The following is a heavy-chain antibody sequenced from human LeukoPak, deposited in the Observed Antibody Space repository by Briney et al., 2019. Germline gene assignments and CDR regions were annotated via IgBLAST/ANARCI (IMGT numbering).Heavy chain of an antibody. D-gene: IGHD5-12*01. CDR3: AKSGYDRFDY. Sequence: GGSLRLSCAASGFTFSDYWMSWLRQAPGKGLEWVANIRKDGSEKHYVDSVKGRFTISRDNAKNSLYLQMSSLRAEDTAVYYCAKSGYDRFDYWGQGTLVTVSS. CDR1: GFTFSDYW. CDR2: IRKDGSEK. J-gene: IGHJ4*02. V-gene: IGHV3-7*01.